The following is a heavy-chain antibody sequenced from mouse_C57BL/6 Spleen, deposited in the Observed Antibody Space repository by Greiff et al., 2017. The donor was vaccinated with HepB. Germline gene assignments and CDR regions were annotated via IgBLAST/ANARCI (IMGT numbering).Heavy chain of an antibody. Sequence: VMLVESGPGLVAPSQSLSITCTVSGFSLTSYAISWVRQPPGKGLEWLGVIWTGGGTNYNSALKSRLSISKDNSKSQVFLKMNSLQTDDTARYYCARGGTGLGYYYFDYWGQGTTLTVSS. CDR3: ARGGTGLGYYYFDY. CDR2: IWTGGGT. CDR1: GFSLTSYA. J-gene: IGHJ2*01. V-gene: IGHV2-9-1*01. D-gene: IGHD3-3*01.